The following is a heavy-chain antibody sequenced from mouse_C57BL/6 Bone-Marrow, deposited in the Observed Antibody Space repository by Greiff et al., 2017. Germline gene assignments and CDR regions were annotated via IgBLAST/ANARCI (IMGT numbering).Heavy chain of an antibody. J-gene: IGHJ2*01. CDR2: IYPGDGDT. Sequence: VQLQQSGPELVKPGASVKISCKASGYAFSSSWMNWVKQRPGTGLAWIGRIYPGDGDTHYNGKFKGKATLTADNASSTAYMQLSSLTSEDSAVYFCARRTTVVAFNYFYYWGQGTTLTVSS. CDR3: ARRTTVVAFNYFYY. V-gene: IGHV1-82*01. D-gene: IGHD1-1*01. CDR1: GYAFSSSW.